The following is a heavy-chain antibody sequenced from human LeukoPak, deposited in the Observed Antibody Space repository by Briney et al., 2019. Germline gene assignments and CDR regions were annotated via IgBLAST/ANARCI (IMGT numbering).Heavy chain of an antibody. CDR1: GGSISSSSYY. Sequence: SETLSLTCTVSGGSISSSSYYWGWIRQPPGTGLEWIGSIYYSGSTYYNPSLKSRVTISVDTSKNQFSLKLSSVTAADTAVYYCARGRYYFDYWGQGTLVTVSS. V-gene: IGHV4-39*07. CDR2: IYYSGST. CDR3: ARGRYYFDY. J-gene: IGHJ4*02.